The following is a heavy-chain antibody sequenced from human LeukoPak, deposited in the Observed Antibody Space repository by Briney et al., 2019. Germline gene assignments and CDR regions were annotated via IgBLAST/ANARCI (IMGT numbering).Heavy chain of an antibody. D-gene: IGHD2-2*02. J-gene: IGHJ4*02. Sequence: GSLRLSCAASGFTFSSYAMNWVRQAPGKGLEWVSSISGSGDRTYYADSANGRFTISRDNSKNTLYLQMNSLRAEDTAIYYCTRGGPYTNHWGGMYDHWGQGTLVTVSS. V-gene: IGHV3-23*01. CDR2: ISGSGDRT. CDR3: TRGGPYTNHWGGMYDH. CDR1: GFTFSSYA.